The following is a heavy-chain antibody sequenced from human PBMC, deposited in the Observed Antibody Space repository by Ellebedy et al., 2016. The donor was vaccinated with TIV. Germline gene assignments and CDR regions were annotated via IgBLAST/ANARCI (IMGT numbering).Heavy chain of an antibody. CDR2: VSDTGVHT. CDR1: GCTFSSYV. J-gene: IGHJ5*02. V-gene: IGHV3-23*01. CDR3: AKDDDLSLRIRFDP. Sequence: GESLKISCAASGCTFSSYVMSWVRQAPGKGLQWVSSVSDTGVHTYYADSVKGRFTISRDNSKNTLYLQMNSLRAEGTAVYYCAKDDDLSLRIRFDPWGQGTLVTVSS. D-gene: IGHD2/OR15-2a*01.